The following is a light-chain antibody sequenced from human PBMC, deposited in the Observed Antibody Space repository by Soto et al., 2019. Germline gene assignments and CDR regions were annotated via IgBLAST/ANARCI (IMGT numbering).Light chain of an antibody. V-gene: IGKV3-11*01. CDR2: DAS. J-gene: IGKJ4*01. Sequence: IVLTQSPATLSLSPGERATLSCRASQSVSSYLAWYQQKPGQAPRLLIYDASNWATGIPARFSGSGSGTDFTLTISSLEPEDFAVYYCQQRSTSPLTFGEGTKVEIK. CDR3: QQRSTSPLT. CDR1: QSVSSY.